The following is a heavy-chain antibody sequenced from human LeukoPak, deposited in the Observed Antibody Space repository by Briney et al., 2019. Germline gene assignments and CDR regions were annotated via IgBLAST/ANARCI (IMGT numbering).Heavy chain of an antibody. J-gene: IGHJ3*02. Sequence: NPGGSLRLSCAASGFTFSTSWMSWVRQAPGKGLEWVSSISSSYSYIYYADSVKGRFTISRDNAKNSLYLQMNSLRAEDTAVYYCARDRIIYGDYGDAFDIWGQGTMVTVSS. CDR1: GFTFSTSW. D-gene: IGHD4-17*01. CDR3: ARDRIIYGDYGDAFDI. CDR2: ISSSYSYI. V-gene: IGHV3-21*06.